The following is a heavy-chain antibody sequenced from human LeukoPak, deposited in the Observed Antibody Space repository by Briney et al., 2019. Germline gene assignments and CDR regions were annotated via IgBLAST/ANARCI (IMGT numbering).Heavy chain of an antibody. V-gene: IGHV4-59*08. Sequence: PSETLSLTCTVSGGSISSYYWSWIRQPPGKGLEWIGYIYYSGSTNYSPSLKSRVTISVDTSKNQFSLKLSSVTAADTAVYYCARLRPPGIAAAWGQGTLVTVSS. D-gene: IGHD6-13*01. CDR1: GGSISSYY. CDR2: IYYSGST. CDR3: ARLRPPGIAAA. J-gene: IGHJ5*02.